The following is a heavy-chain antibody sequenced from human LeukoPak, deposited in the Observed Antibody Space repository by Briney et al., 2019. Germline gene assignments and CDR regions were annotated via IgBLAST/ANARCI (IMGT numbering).Heavy chain of an antibody. CDR3: ARDYGGNRRAFDI. CDR1: GFTFSSYW. V-gene: IGHV3-74*01. J-gene: IGHJ3*02. CDR2: IDSDGTST. D-gene: IGHD4-23*01. Sequence: GGSLRLSCAGSGFTFSSYWIHWVRQAPGKGLVWVSRIDSDGTSTIYADSVKGRFTISRDNAKNTLYLQMNSLRAEDTAVYYCARDYGGNRRAFDIWGQGTMVTVSS.